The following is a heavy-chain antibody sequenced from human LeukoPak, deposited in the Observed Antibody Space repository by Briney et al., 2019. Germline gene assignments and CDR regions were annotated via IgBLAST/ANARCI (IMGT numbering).Heavy chain of an antibody. CDR3: VWLYDDYTNGHFDS. CDR1: GFTFSSYA. CDR2: ISSSGGYT. Sequence: GGSLRLSCAASGFTFSSYAMSWVRQAPGKGLEWVSAISSSGGYTFYADSVKGRFTISRDNSKNTLYLQLNSLRAEDTAVYYCVWLYDDYTNGHFDSWGQGTLVTVSS. J-gene: IGHJ4*02. V-gene: IGHV3-23*01. D-gene: IGHD4-11*01.